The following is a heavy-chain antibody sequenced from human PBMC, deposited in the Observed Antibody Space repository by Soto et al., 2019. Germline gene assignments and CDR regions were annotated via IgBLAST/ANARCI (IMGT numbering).Heavy chain of an antibody. V-gene: IGHV3-30-3*01. J-gene: IGHJ4*02. CDR2: ISYDGSNK. CDR1: GFTFSSYA. D-gene: IGHD6-19*01. CDR3: ARVPRVAVAGDY. Sequence: QVQLVESGGGVVQPGRSLRLSCAASGFTFSSYAMHWVRQAPGKGLEWVAVISYDGSNKYYADSVKGRFTISRDNSKNTLYLQMNSLRAEDTAVYYCARVPRVAVAGDYWGQGTLVTVSS.